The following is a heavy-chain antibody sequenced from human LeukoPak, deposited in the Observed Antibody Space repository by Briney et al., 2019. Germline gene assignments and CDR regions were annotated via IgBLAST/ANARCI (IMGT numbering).Heavy chain of an antibody. CDR3: ARHPLNWNYFYFDY. Sequence: GESLKISCQGSGYSFTSYWIGWVRQLPGKGLEWMGIIYPGDSDTTNSPSFQGQVTISADKSISTAYLQWSSLKASDTAMYYCARHPLNWNYFYFDYWGQGTLVTVSS. D-gene: IGHD1-7*01. CDR1: GYSFTSYW. J-gene: IGHJ4*02. CDR2: IYPGDSDT. V-gene: IGHV5-51*01.